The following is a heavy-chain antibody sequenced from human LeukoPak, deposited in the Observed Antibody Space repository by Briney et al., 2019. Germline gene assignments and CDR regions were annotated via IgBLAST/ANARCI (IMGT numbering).Heavy chain of an antibody. V-gene: IGHV1-18*04. J-gene: IGHJ4*02. CDR2: ISPYNGNT. CDR1: GYAFTGYG. D-gene: IGHD3-10*01. CDR3: ARDLDSGGATFRALNY. Sequence: ASVKVSCKASGYAFTGYGIIWVRQAPGQGLEWMGWISPYNGNTNYAQKFQGRVSMTTDTSTTTTYMELRSLRSDDTAVYYCARDLDSGGATFRALNYWGQGTLVTVSS.